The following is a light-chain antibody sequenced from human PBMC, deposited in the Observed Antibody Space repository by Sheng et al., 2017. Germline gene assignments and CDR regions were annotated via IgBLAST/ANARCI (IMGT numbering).Light chain of an antibody. CDR3: QQYDSYPIT. CDR1: LGIKNY. Sequence: DIQMTQSPSSLSASVGDSVTITCRASLGIKNYLAWFQQKPGKAPTSLIYAASTLQSGVPSKFSGSGSGRDFTLTISSLQPEDFATYYCQQYDSYPITFGGGTRVEI. CDR2: AAS. J-gene: IGKJ4*01. V-gene: IGKV1-16*02.